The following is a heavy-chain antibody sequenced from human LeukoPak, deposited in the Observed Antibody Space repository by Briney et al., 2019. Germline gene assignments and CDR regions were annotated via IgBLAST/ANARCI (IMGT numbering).Heavy chain of an antibody. CDR2: IYYSGST. Sequence: SETLSLTCTVSGGSISSSSYYWGWIRQSPGKGLEWIGSIYYSGSTYYNPSLKSRVTISLDTSKNQFSLKVSSVTAADTAVYYCARSHGSGSYYNLNDYWGQGTLVTVSS. V-gene: IGHV4-39*07. D-gene: IGHD3-10*01. CDR3: ARSHGSGSYYNLNDY. J-gene: IGHJ4*02. CDR1: GGSISSSSYY.